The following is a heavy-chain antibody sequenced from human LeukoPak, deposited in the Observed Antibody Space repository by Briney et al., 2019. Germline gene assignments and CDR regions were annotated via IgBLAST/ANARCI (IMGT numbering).Heavy chain of an antibody. Sequence: SETLSLTCTVSGGSISSYYWSWLRQPAGKGLEWIGRIYSTGSTNYNPSLKSRVTMSVDTSKNQFSLRLRSVTAADTAVYYCARQIASAGTAGFDSWGQGALVTVSS. CDR2: IYSTGST. V-gene: IGHV4-4*07. D-gene: IGHD6-13*01. CDR3: ARQIASAGTAGFDS. CDR1: GGSISSYY. J-gene: IGHJ4*02.